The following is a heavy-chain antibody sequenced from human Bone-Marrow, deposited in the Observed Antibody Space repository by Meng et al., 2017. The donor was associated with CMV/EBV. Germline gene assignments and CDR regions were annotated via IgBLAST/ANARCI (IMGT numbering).Heavy chain of an antibody. Sequence: ASVKVSCKASGYTFTAYYMHWVRQAPGQGLEWMGWINPSSGGTNNAQKFQGRVTLTRDTSISTAYLELNRLRSDDAAVYYCARVKYYEFWSGYYPLLDASDIWGQGRRVTVSS. D-gene: IGHD3-3*01. V-gene: IGHV1-2*02. J-gene: IGHJ3*02. CDR3: ARVKYYEFWSGYYPLLDASDI. CDR2: INPSSGGT. CDR1: GYTFTAYY.